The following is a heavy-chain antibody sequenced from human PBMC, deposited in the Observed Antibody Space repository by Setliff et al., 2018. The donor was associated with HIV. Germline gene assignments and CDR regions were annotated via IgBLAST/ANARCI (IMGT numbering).Heavy chain of an antibody. J-gene: IGHJ4*02. CDR3: ARDLLGSYNGYLHY. CDR2: IYYSGSS. Sequence: SETLSLTCTVSGDSISSGGYYWSWIRQYPGKGLEWIGYIYYSGSSYYNPSLQSRITMSVETSMNQFSLRVDDTAVYFCARDLLGSYNGYLHYWGQGTSVTVSS. V-gene: IGHV4-31*03. CDR1: GDSISSGGYY. D-gene: IGHD1-1*01.